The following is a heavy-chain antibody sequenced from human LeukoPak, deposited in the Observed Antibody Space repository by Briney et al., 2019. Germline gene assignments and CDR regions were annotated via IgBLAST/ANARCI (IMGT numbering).Heavy chain of an antibody. J-gene: IGHJ4*02. V-gene: IGHV4-34*01. CDR1: GGSFSGYY. D-gene: IGHD6-19*01. CDR3: ARVLREWLVLDY. Sequence: SETLSLTCAVYGGSFSGYYWSWIRQPPGKGLEWIGEIYHSGSTNYNPSLKSRVTISVDKSKNQFSLKLSSVTAADTAVYYCARVLREWLVLDYWGQGTLVTVSS. CDR2: IYHSGST.